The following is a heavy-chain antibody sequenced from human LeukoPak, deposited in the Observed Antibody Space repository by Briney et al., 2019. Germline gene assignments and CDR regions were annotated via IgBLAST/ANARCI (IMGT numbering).Heavy chain of an antibody. CDR2: IYTTGST. D-gene: IGHD3-22*01. Sequence: SETLSLTCTVSGGSISSGTYYWTWIRQPAGKGLEWIGRIYTTGSTNYNPSLKSRVTMSTDTSKNQFSLKLSSVTAADTAVYFCARVTTGGYYNCWGQGTLVTVSS. V-gene: IGHV4-61*02. CDR3: ARVTTGGYYNC. CDR1: GGSISSGTYY. J-gene: IGHJ4*02.